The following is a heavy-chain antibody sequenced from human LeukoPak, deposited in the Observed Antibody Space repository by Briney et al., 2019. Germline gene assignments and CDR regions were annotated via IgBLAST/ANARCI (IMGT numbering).Heavy chain of an antibody. Sequence: SVKVSCKASGGTFSSYAISWVRQAPGQGLEWMGGIIPIFGTANYAQKFQGRVTITADKSTGTAYMELSSLRSEDTAVYYCARDPGKDYGDYYFDYWGQGTLVTVSS. D-gene: IGHD4-17*01. CDR2: IIPIFGTA. CDR1: GGTFSSYA. J-gene: IGHJ4*02. V-gene: IGHV1-69*06. CDR3: ARDPGKDYGDYYFDY.